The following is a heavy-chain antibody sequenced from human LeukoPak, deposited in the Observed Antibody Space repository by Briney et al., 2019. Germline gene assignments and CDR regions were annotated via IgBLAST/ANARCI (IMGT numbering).Heavy chain of an antibody. D-gene: IGHD2-21*02. CDR2: TNPSGGST. J-gene: IGHJ6*02. CDR3: AGAYCGGDCGFGYYYYGMDV. V-gene: IGHV1-46*01. Sequence: ASVKVSCKASGYTFTSYYMHWVRQAPGQGLEWMGITNPSGGSTTYAQKFQGRVTMTRDTSTSTVYMELSSLRSEDTAVYYCAGAYCGGDCGFGYYYYGMDVWGQGTTVTVSS. CDR1: GYTFTSYY.